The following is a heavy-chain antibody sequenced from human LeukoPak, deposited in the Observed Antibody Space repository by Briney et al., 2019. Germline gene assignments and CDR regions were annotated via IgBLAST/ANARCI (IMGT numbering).Heavy chain of an antibody. CDR3: ARVGADWYFDL. D-gene: IGHD3-16*01. V-gene: IGHV4-34*01. CDR2: INHSGST. J-gene: IGHJ2*01. CDR1: GGSFSGYY. Sequence: SETLSLTCAVYGGSFSGYYWSWIRQPPGKGLGWIGEINHSGSTNYNPSLKSRVTISVDTSKNQFSLKLSSVTAADTAVYYCARVGADWYFDLWGRGTLVTVSS.